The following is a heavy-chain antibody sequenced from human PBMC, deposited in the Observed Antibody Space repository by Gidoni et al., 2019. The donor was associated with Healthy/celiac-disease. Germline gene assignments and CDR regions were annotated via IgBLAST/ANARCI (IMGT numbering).Heavy chain of an antibody. CDR3: AKDQERFLEWLLYGYGMDV. CDR1: GFTFSSYA. D-gene: IGHD3-3*01. V-gene: IGHV3-23*01. Sequence: EVQLLESGGGLVQPGGSLRLSCAASGFTFSSYAMCWVRQAPGKGLEWVSAISGSGGSTYYADSVKGRFTISRDNSKNTLYLQMNSLRAEDTAVYYCAKDQERFLEWLLYGYGMDVWGQGTTVTVSS. CDR2: ISGSGGST. J-gene: IGHJ6*02.